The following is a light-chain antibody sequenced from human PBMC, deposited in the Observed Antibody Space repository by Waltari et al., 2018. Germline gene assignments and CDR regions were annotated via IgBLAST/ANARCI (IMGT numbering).Light chain of an antibody. CDR1: SSNIGAGYD. V-gene: IGLV1-40*01. Sequence: QSVLAQPPSVSGAPGQRVTVSCTGSSSNIGAGYDVHWYQQLPGTAPKRLTYASSSRPPGVPDRVSGSKSGSSASRAITGRQADDVAEYYCQSYDSSLGGYVVGTGTKVTVL. CDR2: ASS. CDR3: QSYDSSLGGYV. J-gene: IGLJ1*01.